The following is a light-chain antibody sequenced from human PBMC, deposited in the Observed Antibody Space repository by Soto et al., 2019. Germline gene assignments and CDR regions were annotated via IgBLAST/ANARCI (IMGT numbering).Light chain of an antibody. V-gene: IGLV4-69*01. Sequence: QLVLTQSPSASASLGASVKLTCTLSSGHSNYAIAWHQQQSEKGLRYLMKLNSDGSHSKGDGIPDRFSGSSSGAERYLTISSLQSEDEADYYCQTWGSGIVVFGGGTKVTVL. CDR3: QTWGSGIVV. CDR1: SGHSNYA. CDR2: LNSDGSH. J-gene: IGLJ2*01.